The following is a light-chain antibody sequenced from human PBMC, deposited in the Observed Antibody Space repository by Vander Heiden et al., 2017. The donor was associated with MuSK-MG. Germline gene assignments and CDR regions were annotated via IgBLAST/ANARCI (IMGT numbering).Light chain of an antibody. Sequence: DIVMSQSPLSLPVTPGEPASISCRSSQSLLHTNGYNYLDWYLQKPGQSPQLLIYLGSNRASGLPDRISGSGSGTDFTLKISRVAAEDVGVYYCRQALQTPRTFGQGTKVEIK. J-gene: IGKJ1*01. CDR1: QSLLHTNGYNY. CDR2: LGS. V-gene: IGKV2-28*01. CDR3: RQALQTPRT.